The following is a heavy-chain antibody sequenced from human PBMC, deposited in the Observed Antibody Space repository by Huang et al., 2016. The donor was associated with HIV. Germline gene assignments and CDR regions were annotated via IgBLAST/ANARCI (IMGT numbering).Heavy chain of an antibody. J-gene: IGHJ3*01. D-gene: IGHD3-16*01. CDR2: IIPRFGTR. Sequence: QVQLVQSGAEVRKPGSSVKVSCRASGGSFNNFGINWVRQAPGQGLEWMGGIIPRFGTRNDAQRFQGRVTITADETTGVVYMELSSLRSDDTAVYFCAKRGGAWGSPYAFDLRGPGTMVTVSS. CDR3: AKRGGAWGSPYAFDL. CDR1: GGSFNNFG. V-gene: IGHV1-69*13.